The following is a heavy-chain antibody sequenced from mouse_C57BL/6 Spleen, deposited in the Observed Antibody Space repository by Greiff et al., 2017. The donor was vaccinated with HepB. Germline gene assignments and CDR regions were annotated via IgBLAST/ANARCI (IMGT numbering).Heavy chain of an antibody. J-gene: IGHJ3*01. CDR2: ISDGGSYT. CDR1: GFTFSSYA. D-gene: IGHD1-1*01. Sequence: EVQLVESGGGLVKPGGSLKLSCAASGFTFSSYAMSWVRQTPEKRLEWVATISDGGSYTYYPDNVKGRFTISRDNAKNNLYLQMSHLKSEDTAMYYCARDGNYYGSIPFAYWGQGTLVTVSA. CDR3: ARDGNYYGSIPFAY. V-gene: IGHV5-4*01.